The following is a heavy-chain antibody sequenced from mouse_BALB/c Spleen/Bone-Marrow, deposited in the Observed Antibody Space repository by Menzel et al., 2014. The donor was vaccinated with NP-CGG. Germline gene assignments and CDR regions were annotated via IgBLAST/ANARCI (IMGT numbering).Heavy chain of an antibody. CDR1: GFAFTSYD. V-gene: IGHV5-12-1*01. CDR3: ARRVGRRGFAY. CDR2: ISSGVGST. Sequence: DVQLVESGGGLVKPGGSLKLACAASGFAFTSYDMSWVRQTPEKRLEWVAYISSGVGSTYYPDTVKGRFTISRDNAKNTLYLQMSSLKSEDTAMFYCARRVGRRGFAYWGQGTLVTVSA. J-gene: IGHJ3*01.